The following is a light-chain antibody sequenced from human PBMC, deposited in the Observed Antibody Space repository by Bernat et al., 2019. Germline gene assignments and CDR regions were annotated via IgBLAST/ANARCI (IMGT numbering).Light chain of an antibody. CDR1: QSISSY. CDR2: AAS. Sequence: DIQMTQSPSSLSSSVGDRVTITFRASQSISSYLNWYQQKPGKAPKLVIYAASSLQSGVPSRFSGSGAGTDFTLTISSLKPDDFATYYCQQSYSTPWTFGQGTKVEIK. J-gene: IGKJ1*01. V-gene: IGKV1-39*01. CDR3: QQSYSTPWT.